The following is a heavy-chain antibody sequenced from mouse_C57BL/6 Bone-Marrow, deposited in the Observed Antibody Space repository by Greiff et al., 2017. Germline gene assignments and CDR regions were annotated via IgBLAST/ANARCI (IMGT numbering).Heavy chain of an antibody. CDR1: GYSITSGYY. CDR3: ASIYYYGSSYFDY. D-gene: IGHD1-1*01. J-gene: IGHJ2*01. V-gene: IGHV3-6*01. CDR2: ISYDGSN. Sequence: EVQLQQSGPGLVKPSQSLSLTCSVTGYSITSGYYWNWIRQFPGNKLEWMGYISYDGSNNYNPSLKNRISITRDTSKNQFFLKLNSVTTEDTATYYCASIYYYGSSYFDYWGQGTTLTVSS.